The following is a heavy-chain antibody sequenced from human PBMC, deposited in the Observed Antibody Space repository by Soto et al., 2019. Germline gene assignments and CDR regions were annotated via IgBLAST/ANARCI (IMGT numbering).Heavy chain of an antibody. V-gene: IGHV1-69*06. CDR1: GCTFSSYA. CDR2: IIPIFGTA. J-gene: IGHJ4*02. CDR3: ARAGLQYYFDY. Sequence: ASVKVSCKASGCTFSSYAISCVRQAPGQGLEWMGGIIPIFGTANYAQKFQGRVTITADKSTSTAYMELSSLRSEDTAVYYCARAGLQYYFDYWGQGTLVTVSS.